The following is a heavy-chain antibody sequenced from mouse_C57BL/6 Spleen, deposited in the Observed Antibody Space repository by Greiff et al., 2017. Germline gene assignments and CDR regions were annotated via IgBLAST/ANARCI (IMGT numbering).Heavy chain of an antibody. CDR3: ARRGDAVDY. V-gene: IGHV5-6*01. Sequence: EVQVVESGGDLVKPGGSLKLSCAASGFTFSSYGMSWVRQTPDKRLEWVATISSGGSYTYYPDSVKGRYTISRDNAKNTLYLQMSSLKSEDTAMYYCARRGDAVDYWGHGASVTVSS. CDR2: ISSGGSYT. J-gene: IGHJ4*01. CDR1: GFTFSSYG.